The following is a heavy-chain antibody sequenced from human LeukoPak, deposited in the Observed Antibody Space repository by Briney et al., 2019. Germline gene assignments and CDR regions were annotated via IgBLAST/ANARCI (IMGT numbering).Heavy chain of an antibody. CDR1: GGTFSSYA. CDR3: AGGRVAANNYYYYYYMDV. CDR2: IIPIFGTA. J-gene: IGHJ6*03. V-gene: IGHV1-69*05. Sequence: ASVKVSCKASGGTFSSYAISWVRQAPGQGLEWMGGIIPIFGTANYAQKFQGRVTITTDESTSTAYMELSSLRSEDTAVYYCAGGRVAANNYYYYYYMDVWGKGTTVTVSS. D-gene: IGHD2-15*01.